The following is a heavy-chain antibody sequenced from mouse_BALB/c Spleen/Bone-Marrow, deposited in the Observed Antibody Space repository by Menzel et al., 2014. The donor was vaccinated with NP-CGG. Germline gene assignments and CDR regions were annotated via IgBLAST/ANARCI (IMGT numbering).Heavy chain of an antibody. J-gene: IGHJ4*01. V-gene: IGHV1-54*01. CDR3: ARSLLRLQNAMDY. CDR2: INPGSGGT. D-gene: IGHD1-2*01. CDR1: GYAFTNYL. Sequence: QVQLKESGAELVRPGTSVKVSCKASGYAFTNYLIEWVKQRPGQGLEWTGVINPGSGGTNYNEKFKGKATLTADKSSSTAYMQLSSLTSDDSAVYFCARSLLRLQNAMDYWGQGTSVTVSS.